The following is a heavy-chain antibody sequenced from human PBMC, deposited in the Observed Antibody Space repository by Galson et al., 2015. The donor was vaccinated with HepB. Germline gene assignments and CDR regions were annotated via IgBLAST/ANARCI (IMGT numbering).Heavy chain of an antibody. CDR2: IYYTGTT. J-gene: IGHJ4*02. D-gene: IGHD2-2*01. V-gene: IGHV4-39*01. CDR1: GASITRSTYY. CDR3: ARTSRYCSSTTCSYFDY. Sequence: ETLSLTCIVSGASITRSTYYWGWIRQPPGKGLEWIGGIYYTGTTYYNPSLKSRVTISLDTSRNQFSLKLSSVTAADTAVYHCARTSRYCSSTTCSYFDYWGQGALVTVSS.